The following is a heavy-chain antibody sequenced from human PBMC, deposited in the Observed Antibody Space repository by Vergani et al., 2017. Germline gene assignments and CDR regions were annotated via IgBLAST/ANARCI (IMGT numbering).Heavy chain of an antibody. CDR2: IYYDGSKK. J-gene: IGHJ4*02. D-gene: IGHD3-9*01. V-gene: IGHV3-30*18. Sequence: QVQLVESGGGVVQPGRSLRLSCTSSGFTFSTYAMHWVRQAPGKGLEWVAIIYYDGSKKYYADSVKGRFTISRDNSKNTLYLQMNSLRAEDTAVYYCAKDLDDILTGPFDYWGQGTLVTVSS. CDR3: AKDLDDILTGPFDY. CDR1: GFTFSTYA.